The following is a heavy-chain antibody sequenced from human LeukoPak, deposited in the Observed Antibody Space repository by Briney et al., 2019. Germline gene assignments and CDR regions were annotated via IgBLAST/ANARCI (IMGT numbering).Heavy chain of an antibody. Sequence: GGSLRLSCAGSGVTLSDYGIHWVRQAPGKGLEWVAVISYDGAITYYADSVKGRFTISRDNSKKTVDLQMNSLRAEDTAVYYCANDFSGFGELLFFFGMDVWGQGTTVIVSS. CDR2: ISYDGAIT. CDR3: ANDFSGFGELLFFFGMDV. D-gene: IGHD3-10*01. CDR1: GVTLSDYG. V-gene: IGHV3-30*18. J-gene: IGHJ6*02.